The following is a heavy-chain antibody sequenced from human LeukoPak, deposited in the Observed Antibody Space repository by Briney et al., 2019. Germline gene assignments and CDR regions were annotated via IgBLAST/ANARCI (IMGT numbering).Heavy chain of an antibody. CDR2: ISSSSSTI. CDR3: AKLSACSSTSCYTHFDY. J-gene: IGHJ4*02. D-gene: IGHD2-2*02. V-gene: IGHV3-48*01. CDR1: GFTFSSYS. Sequence: GGSLRLSCAASGFTFSSYSMNWVRQAPGKGLEWVSYISSSSSTIYYADSVKGRFTISRDNSKNTLYLQMNSLRAEDTAVYYCAKLSACSSTSCYTHFDYWGQGTLVTVSS.